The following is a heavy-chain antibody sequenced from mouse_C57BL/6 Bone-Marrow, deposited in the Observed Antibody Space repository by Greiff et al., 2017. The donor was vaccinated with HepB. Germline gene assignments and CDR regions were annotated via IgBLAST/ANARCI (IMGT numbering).Heavy chain of an antibody. CDR2: IYPRSGNT. Sequence: VHLVESGAELARPGASVKLSCKASGYTFTSYGISWVKQRTGQGLEWIGEIYPRSGNTYYNEKFKGKATLTADKSSSTAYMELRSLTSEDSAVYFCARSGSNYVVYWGQGTTLTVSS. V-gene: IGHV1-81*01. CDR3: ARSGSNYVVY. J-gene: IGHJ2*01. D-gene: IGHD3-1*01. CDR1: GYTFTSYG.